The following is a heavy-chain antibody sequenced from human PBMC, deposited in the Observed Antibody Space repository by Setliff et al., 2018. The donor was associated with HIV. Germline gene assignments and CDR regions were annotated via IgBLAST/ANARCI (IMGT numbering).Heavy chain of an antibody. J-gene: IGHJ4*02. CDR2: IKSDGTEK. Sequence: WIRQPPGKGLEWVGNIKSDGTEKNYADSVRGRFTISRDNTKNSLYLQMDGLRVEDTAVYYCARLRINDFWGQGTPVTVSS. CDR3: ARLRINDF. V-gene: IGHV3-7*01.